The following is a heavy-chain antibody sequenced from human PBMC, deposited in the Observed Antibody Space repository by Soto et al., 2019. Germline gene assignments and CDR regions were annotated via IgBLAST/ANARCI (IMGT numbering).Heavy chain of an antibody. CDR1: GFTFSSYA. CDR2: ISYDGSNK. D-gene: IGHD6-19*01. CDR3: AREGGSGCLQD. Sequence: QVQLVESGGGVVQPGRSLRLSCAASGFTFSSYAMHWVLQAPGKGLEWVAVISYDGSNKYYADSVKGRFTISRDNSKNTLYLQMNSLRAEDTAVYYCAREGGSGCLQDWGQGTLVTVSS. J-gene: IGHJ4*02. V-gene: IGHV3-30-3*01.